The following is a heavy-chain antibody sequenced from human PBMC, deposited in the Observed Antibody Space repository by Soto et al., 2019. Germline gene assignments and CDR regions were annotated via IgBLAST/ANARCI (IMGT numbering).Heavy chain of an antibody. Sequence: CEASGFTFSRVSMNWARQVPGKGLEWVASISSGSSDTWYADSVKGRFIISRDNAQNSLFLQMNTLRPEDTAMYYCARVAYWGPGTQVTAPQ. CDR2: ISSGSSDT. CDR3: ARVAY. V-gene: IGHV3-21*01. CDR1: GFTFSRVS. J-gene: IGHJ4*02.